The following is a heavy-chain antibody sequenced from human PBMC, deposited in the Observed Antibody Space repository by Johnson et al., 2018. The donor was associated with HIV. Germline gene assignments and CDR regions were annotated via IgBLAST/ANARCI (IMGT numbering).Heavy chain of an antibody. D-gene: IGHD2-21*01. CDR3: ARAGVVFSTASHDAFDI. J-gene: IGHJ3*02. V-gene: IGHV3-23*04. Sequence: VQLVESGGGVVRPGESLRLSCAASGFTFHDNGMTWVRQVSGKGLEWVSAISGSGGSTYYADSVKGRFTISRDNSKNTLYLQMNSLRAEDTAVYYCARAGVVFSTASHDAFDIWGQGTMVTVSS. CDR1: GFTFHDNG. CDR2: ISGSGGST.